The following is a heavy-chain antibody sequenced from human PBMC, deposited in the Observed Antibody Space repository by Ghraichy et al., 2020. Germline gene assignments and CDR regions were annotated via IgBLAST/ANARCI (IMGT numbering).Heavy chain of an antibody. V-gene: IGHV3-23*01. CDR2: ISGSGDST. CDR1: GFTFSSYA. D-gene: IGHD6-25*01. CDR3: AKVRPEDHYYFDY. Sequence: GGSLRLSCAASGFTFSSYAMSWVRQAPGKGLEWVSAISGSGDSTYYADSVKGRFTISRDNSKNTLFLQMNSLRAEDTAIYYCAKVRPEDHYYFDYWGQGTLVTVSS. J-gene: IGHJ4*02.